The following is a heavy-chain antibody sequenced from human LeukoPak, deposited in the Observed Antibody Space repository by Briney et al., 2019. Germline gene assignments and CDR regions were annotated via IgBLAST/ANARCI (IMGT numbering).Heavy chain of an antibody. V-gene: IGHV3-23*01. J-gene: IGHJ4*02. D-gene: IGHD4-17*01. CDR1: GFTFTNYA. Sequence: GGSLRLSCAASGFTFTNYAMTWVRQAPGKGLEWVSGISEGVGNTYYADSVKGRFTISRDHSKNTLYLQMYSLRAEDTALYYCAKREKGTTGRFFDYWGQGTLVTVSS. CDR3: AKREKGTTGRFFDY. CDR2: ISEGVGNT.